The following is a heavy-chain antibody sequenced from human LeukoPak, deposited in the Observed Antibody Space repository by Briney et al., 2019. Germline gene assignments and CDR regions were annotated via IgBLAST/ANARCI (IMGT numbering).Heavy chain of an antibody. CDR2: IIPIFGTA. CDR3: TTSSPRGYYYDSSGYYFDDY. J-gene: IGHJ4*02. CDR1: GGTFSSYA. V-gene: IGHV1-69*13. D-gene: IGHD3-22*01. Sequence: GASVKVSCKASGGTFSSYAISRVRQAPGQGLEWMGGIIPIFGTANYAQKFQGRVTITADESTSTAYMELSSLRSEDTAVYYCTTSSPRGYYYDSSGYYFDDYWGQGTLVTVSS.